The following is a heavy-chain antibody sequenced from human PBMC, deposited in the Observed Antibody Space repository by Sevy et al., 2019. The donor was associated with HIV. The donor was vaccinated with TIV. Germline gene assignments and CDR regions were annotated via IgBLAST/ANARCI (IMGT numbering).Heavy chain of an antibody. CDR3: ARSNESWYFDWLYYFDY. V-gene: IGHV4-61*01. Sequence: SETLSLTCTVSGGSVSSGSYYWSWIRQPPGKGLEWIGYIYYSGSTNYNPSLKSRVTISVDTSKNQFSLKLSSVTAADTAVYYCARSNESWYFDWLYYFDYWGQGTLVTVSS. CDR2: IYYSGST. CDR1: GGSVSSGSYY. J-gene: IGHJ4*02. D-gene: IGHD6-13*01.